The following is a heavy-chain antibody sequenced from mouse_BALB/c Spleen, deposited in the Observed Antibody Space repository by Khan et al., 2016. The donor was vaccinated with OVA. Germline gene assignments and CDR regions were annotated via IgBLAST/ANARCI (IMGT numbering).Heavy chain of an antibody. D-gene: IGHD1-1*01. V-gene: IGHV1-20*01. CDR2: INPHIGET. Sequence: VQLQQPGPELVKPGASVKISCKASGYSFTGYFMNWVMQSHGKSLEWIGRINPHIGETFYNQKFTGQATLTVDESSSTAHMEVGSLTSEDSAVYYGERDNGSDFDYWGQGTTLTVSS. J-gene: IGHJ2*01. CDR1: GYSFTGYF. CDR3: ERDNGSDFDY.